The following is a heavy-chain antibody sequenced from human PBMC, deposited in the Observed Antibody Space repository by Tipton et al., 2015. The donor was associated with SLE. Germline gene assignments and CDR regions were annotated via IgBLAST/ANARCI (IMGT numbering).Heavy chain of an antibody. D-gene: IGHD2-2*01. V-gene: IGHV3-64D*06. J-gene: IGHJ6*02. Sequence: SLRLSCSASGFTFSSYAMHWVRQAPGKGLEYVSAISSNGGSTYYADSVKGRFTISRDNSKNTLYLQMSSLRAEDTAVYYCVTNKRGCSSTSCYYYYGMDVWGQGTTVTVSS. CDR2: ISSNGGST. CDR3: VTNKRGCSSTSCYYYYGMDV. CDR1: GFTFSSYA.